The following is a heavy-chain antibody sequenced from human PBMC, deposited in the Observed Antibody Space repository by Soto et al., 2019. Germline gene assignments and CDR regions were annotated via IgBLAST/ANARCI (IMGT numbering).Heavy chain of an antibody. CDR3: ARESRDAYNHFDY. V-gene: IGHV3-21*06. D-gene: IGHD1-1*01. CDR2: ISSSSSYI. CDR1: GFTFSDST. Sequence: LRLSFAASGFTFSDSTMKWVRQAPGKGLEWVSFISSSSSYIYYADSVKGRFTISRENAKNSLYLQMNSLRAEDTAVYYCARESRDAYNHFDYWGKGTLITVSS. J-gene: IGHJ4*02.